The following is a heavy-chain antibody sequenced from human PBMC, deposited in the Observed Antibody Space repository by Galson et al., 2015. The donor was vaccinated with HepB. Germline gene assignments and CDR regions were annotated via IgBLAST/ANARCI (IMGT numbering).Heavy chain of an antibody. CDR2: ISSSSSTI. J-gene: IGHJ6*02. V-gene: IGHV3-48*02. Sequence: SLRLSCAASGFTFSSYSMNWVRQAPGKGLEWVSYISSSSSTIYYADSVKGRFTISRGNAKNSLYLQMNSLRDEDTAVYYCARTHSSGSGWYYYGMDVWGQGTTVTVSS. CDR3: ARTHSSGSGWYYYGMDV. CDR1: GFTFSSYS. D-gene: IGHD6-19*01.